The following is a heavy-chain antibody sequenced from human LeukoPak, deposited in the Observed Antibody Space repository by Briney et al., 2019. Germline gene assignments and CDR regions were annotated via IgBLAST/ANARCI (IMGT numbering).Heavy chain of an antibody. CDR2: IYHNGNT. CDR3: ASDESVHSSSSGSYYYYGMDV. Sequence: SETLSLTCAVSGGSITSNWWSWVRQPPGKGLEFIGEIYHNGNTNYNPSLKSRVTISVDTSKNQFSLKLSSVTAADTAVYYCASDESVHSSSSGSYYYYGMDVWGQGTTVTVSS. D-gene: IGHD6-6*01. J-gene: IGHJ6*02. CDR1: GGSITSNW. V-gene: IGHV4-4*02.